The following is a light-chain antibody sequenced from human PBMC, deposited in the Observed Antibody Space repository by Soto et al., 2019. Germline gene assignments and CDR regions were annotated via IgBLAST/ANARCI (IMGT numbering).Light chain of an antibody. CDR3: QQGSSSPGT. CDR2: RVS. J-gene: IGKJ1*01. V-gene: IGKV2-30*01. CDR1: KSLVSSAGNTY. Sequence: DVVMTQSPLSLPVTLGQPASISCRSTKSLVSSAGNTYLPWLQQRPGQSPRRLIYRVSGRETGVPDRFSGGGSGTDFTLKISSVEAEDVGVYYCQQGSSSPGTFGQGTKVEIK.